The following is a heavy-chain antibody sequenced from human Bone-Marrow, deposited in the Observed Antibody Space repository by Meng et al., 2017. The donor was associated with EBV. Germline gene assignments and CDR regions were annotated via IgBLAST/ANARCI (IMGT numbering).Heavy chain of an antibody. CDR2: IIPVSGTT. Sequence: VQGGESGVKVRKPGSPGGVSCRASGDTLTNYGISWVRQAPGQGLEWMGGIIPVSGTTNYAQKFQDRLTITADESTNTAYMDLSSLGFEDTAMYYCAAPKYCSGTSCYEVFDFWGQGSLVTVSS. V-gene: IGHV1-69*01. J-gene: IGHJ4*02. D-gene: IGHD2-2*01. CDR1: GDTLTNYG. CDR3: AAPKYCSGTSCYEVFDF.